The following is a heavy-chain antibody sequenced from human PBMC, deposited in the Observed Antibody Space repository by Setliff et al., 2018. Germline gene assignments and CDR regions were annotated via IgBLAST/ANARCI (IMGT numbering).Heavy chain of an antibody. CDR3: ARGLVTIFGVVIMSPPWFDP. D-gene: IGHD3-3*01. Sequence: SETLSLTCAVYGGSFSGYYWSWIRQPPGKGLEWIGEINHSGSTKYNPSLKSRVTISVDTSKNQFSVKLSSVTAAGTAVYYCARGLVTIFGVVIMSPPWFDPWGQGTLVTVSS. CDR1: GGSFSGYY. J-gene: IGHJ5*02. CDR2: INHSGST. V-gene: IGHV4-34*01.